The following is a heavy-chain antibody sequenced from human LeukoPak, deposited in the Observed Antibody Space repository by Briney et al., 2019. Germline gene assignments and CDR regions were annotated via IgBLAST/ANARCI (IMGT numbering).Heavy chain of an antibody. V-gene: IGHV3-23*01. J-gene: IGHJ4*02. CDR3: CTSPSFGSSWYQFNY. Sequence: QTGGSLRLSCAASGFTFSSYAMSWVRQAPGKGLEWVSAISGSGGSTYYADSVKGRFTISRDNSKNTLYLQMNSLRAEDTAVYYCCTSPSFGSSWYQFNYWGQGALVTVSS. D-gene: IGHD6-13*01. CDR1: GFTFSSYA. CDR2: ISGSGGST.